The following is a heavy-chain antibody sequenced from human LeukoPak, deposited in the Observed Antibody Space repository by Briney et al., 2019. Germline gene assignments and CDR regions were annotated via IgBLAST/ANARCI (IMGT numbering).Heavy chain of an antibody. CDR1: GFNFSTYA. Sequence: GGSLRLSCAASGFNFSTYAMSWVRQAPGKGLEWVSGISGSGDSTYYADSVKGRFTISRDTSKNTLYLQMNSLRVEDTAVYYCAKDRSDSSTWYAGSHWGQGTLVTVSS. CDR2: ISGSGDST. J-gene: IGHJ4*02. V-gene: IGHV3-23*01. CDR3: AKDRSDSSTWYAGSH. D-gene: IGHD6-13*01.